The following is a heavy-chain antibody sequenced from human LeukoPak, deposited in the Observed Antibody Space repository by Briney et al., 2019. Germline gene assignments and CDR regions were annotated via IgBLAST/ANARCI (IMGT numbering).Heavy chain of an antibody. J-gene: IGHJ4*02. CDR2: INHSGST. CDR3: ARGPRILKYYYDSSSYDDY. Sequence: SETLSLTCAVYGGSFSGYYWSWIRQPPGKGLEWIGEINHSGSTNYNPSLKSRVTISVDTSKNQFSLKLSPVTAADTAVYYCARGPRILKYYYDSSSYDDYWGQGTLVTVSS. V-gene: IGHV4-34*01. D-gene: IGHD3-22*01. CDR1: GGSFSGYY.